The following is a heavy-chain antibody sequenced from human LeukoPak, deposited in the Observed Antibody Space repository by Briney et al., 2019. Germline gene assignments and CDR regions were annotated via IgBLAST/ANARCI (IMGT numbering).Heavy chain of an antibody. Sequence: GESLKISCKGTGYSFTSYWIGWVRQMPGKGLEWMGRIDPSDSYTNYSPSLQGHATISADKSISTAYLQWSSLKASDTAMYYCARLNGGILLDYWGQGTLVTVSS. CDR1: GYSFTSYW. V-gene: IGHV5-10-1*01. CDR3: ARLNGGILLDY. CDR2: IDPSDSYT. J-gene: IGHJ4*02. D-gene: IGHD2-15*01.